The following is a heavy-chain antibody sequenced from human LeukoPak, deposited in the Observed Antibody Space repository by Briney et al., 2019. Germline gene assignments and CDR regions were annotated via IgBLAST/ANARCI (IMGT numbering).Heavy chain of an antibody. J-gene: IGHJ4*02. D-gene: IGHD1-14*01. Sequence: QSGGSLRLSCAASGFTFSSYWMHWVRQAPGEGLVWVSRIKSDGSVTWYADSVKGRFTISRDNAKNMLYLQMNSPRDEDTAVYFCARDHDAVGTTIDHWGQGTLVTVSS. CDR1: GFTFSSYW. V-gene: IGHV3-74*01. CDR3: ARDHDAVGTTIDH. CDR2: IKSDGSVT.